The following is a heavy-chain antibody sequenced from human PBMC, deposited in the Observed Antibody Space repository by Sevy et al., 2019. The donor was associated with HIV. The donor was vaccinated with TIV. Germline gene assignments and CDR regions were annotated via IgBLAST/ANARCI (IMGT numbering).Heavy chain of an antibody. V-gene: IGHV4-59*01. CDR2: IYYSGST. CDR3: GRDGGGGKPFDY. D-gene: IGHD2-15*01. CDR1: GGSISSYY. Sequence: SETLSLTCTVSGGSISSYYWSWIRQPPGKGLEWIGYIYYSGSTNYNPSLKSRVTISVDTSKNQFSLKLSSVTAADTAVYYCGRDGGGGKPFDYWGQGTLVTVSS. J-gene: IGHJ4*02.